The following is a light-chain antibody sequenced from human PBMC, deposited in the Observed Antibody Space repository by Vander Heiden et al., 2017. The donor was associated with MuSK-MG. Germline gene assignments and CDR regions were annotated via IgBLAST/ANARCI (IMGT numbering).Light chain of an antibody. CDR1: QRISSW. Sequence: DIQMTQSPSTLSASVGDRVTITCRASQRISSWVAWYQQKPGEAPKLLIYDATRSESGVSSRFIGSGSGAEFSLTISSLQPDDFATYHCQQDNLYPYTFGQGTMLEIK. V-gene: IGKV1-5*01. J-gene: IGKJ2*01. CDR2: DAT. CDR3: QQDNLYPYT.